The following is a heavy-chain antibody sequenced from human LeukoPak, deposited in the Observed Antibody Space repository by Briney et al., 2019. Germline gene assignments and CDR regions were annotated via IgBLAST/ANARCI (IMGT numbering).Heavy chain of an antibody. Sequence: PGGSLRLSCAASGFTVSSNYMSWVRQAPGKGLEWVSVIYSGGSTYYADSVKGRFTISRDNSKNTLYLQMNSLRAEDTAVYYCARGLRYSSSWFQYYFDYWGQGTLVTVSS. CDR2: IYSGGST. CDR3: ARGLRYSSSWFQYYFDY. CDR1: GFTVSSNY. V-gene: IGHV3-66*01. D-gene: IGHD6-13*01. J-gene: IGHJ4*02.